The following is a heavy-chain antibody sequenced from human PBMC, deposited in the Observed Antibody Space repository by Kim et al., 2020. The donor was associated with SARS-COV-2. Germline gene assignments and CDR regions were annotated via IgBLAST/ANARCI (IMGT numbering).Heavy chain of an antibody. D-gene: IGHD3-10*01. J-gene: IGHJ5*02. Sequence: SETLSLTCTVSGGSISSYYWSWIRQPPGKGLEWIGYSYYSGSTNNNPSLKSRVTISVDTSKNQFSLKLSSVTAADTAVYYCASSITMVRAVNNWFDPWGQGTPGTVSS. V-gene: IGHV4-59*13. CDR2: SYYSGST. CDR3: ASSITMVRAVNNWFDP. CDR1: GGSISSYY.